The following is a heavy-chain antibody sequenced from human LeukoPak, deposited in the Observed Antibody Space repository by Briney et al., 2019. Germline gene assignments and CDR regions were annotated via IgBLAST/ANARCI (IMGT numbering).Heavy chain of an antibody. J-gene: IGHJ6*02. CDR3: AKGSRVHYPLYGMDV. V-gene: IGHV3-23*01. Sequence: GGSLRLSCAASGFTFSSYAMSWVRQAPGKGLEWVSAISGSGDSTYYADSVKGRFTISRDNSKNTLYLQMNSLRAEDTAVYYCAKGSRVHYPLYGMDVWGQGTTVTVSS. CDR1: GFTFSSYA. CDR2: ISGSGDST. D-gene: IGHD3-10*01.